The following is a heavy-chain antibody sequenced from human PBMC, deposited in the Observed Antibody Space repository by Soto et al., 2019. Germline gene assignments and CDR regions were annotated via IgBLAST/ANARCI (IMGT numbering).Heavy chain of an antibody. CDR2: IIHSGST. V-gene: IGHV4-34*01. CDR3: ARGFGTLVRCFIREYSGMDV. D-gene: IGHD3-10*01. J-gene: IGHJ6*02. CDR1: GGSLIGYY. Sequence: ETLSLTCVVYGGSLIGYYWNWVRQPAWKGLEWIVEIIHSGSTKYNPSLRSRVTISVDTSKNQFSLRLSSVTAADTAVFYCARGFGTLVRCFIREYSGMDVWGPGTTVTVSS.